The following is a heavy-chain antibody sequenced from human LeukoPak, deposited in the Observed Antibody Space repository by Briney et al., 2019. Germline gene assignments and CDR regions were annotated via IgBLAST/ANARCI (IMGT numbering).Heavy chain of an antibody. V-gene: IGHV3-23*01. J-gene: IGHJ4*02. CDR2: ISGSGGST. CDR3: AKLIEGDLWFVPFDY. CDR1: GLTFSSYA. D-gene: IGHD3-10*01. Sequence: LPGGSLRLSCAASGLTFSSYAMSWVRQAPGKGLEWVSAISGSGGSTYYADSVKGRFTISRDNSKNTLYLQMNSLRAEDTAVYYCAKLIEGDLWFVPFDYWGQGTLVTVSS.